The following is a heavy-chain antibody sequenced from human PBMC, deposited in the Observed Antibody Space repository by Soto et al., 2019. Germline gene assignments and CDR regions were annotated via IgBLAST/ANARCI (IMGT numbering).Heavy chain of an antibody. CDR3: ASSGSDYYYYGMDV. V-gene: IGHV5-10-1*01. J-gene: IGHJ6*02. Sequence: PGESLKISCKGSGYSFTSYWISWVRQMPGKGLEWMGRIDPSDSYTNYSPSFQGHVTISADESISTAYLQWSSLKASDTAMYYCASSGSDYYYYGMDVWGQGTTVTVSS. CDR1: GYSFTSYW. D-gene: IGHD7-27*01. CDR2: IDPSDSYT.